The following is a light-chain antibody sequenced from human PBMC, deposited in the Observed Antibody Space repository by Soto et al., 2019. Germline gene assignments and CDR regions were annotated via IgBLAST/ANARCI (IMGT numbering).Light chain of an antibody. V-gene: IGKV1-39*01. CDR2: AAP. Sequence: DIPMTQSPSSLSASVGDRVTITCRASQSISSYLNWYQQKPGKAPKLLIYAAPSLQSGVPSRFSGSGSGTDFTITISSLQPEDFATYYCQHTYITPNTFGQGTRLEMK. J-gene: IGKJ5*01. CDR3: QHTYITPNT. CDR1: QSISSY.